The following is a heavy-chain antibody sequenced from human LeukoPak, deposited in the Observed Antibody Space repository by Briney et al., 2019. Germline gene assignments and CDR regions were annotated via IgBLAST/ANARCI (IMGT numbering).Heavy chain of an antibody. V-gene: IGHV4-59*11. Sequence: SETLSLTCTVSGGSISSHYWSWIRQPPGKGLEWIGYIYYSGSTNYNPSLKSRVTISVDTSKNQFSLRLSSVTAADTAVYYCARDGDDFWSGYFGYWGQGTLVTVSS. D-gene: IGHD3-3*01. J-gene: IGHJ4*02. CDR2: IYYSGST. CDR3: ARDGDDFWSGYFGY. CDR1: GGSISSHY.